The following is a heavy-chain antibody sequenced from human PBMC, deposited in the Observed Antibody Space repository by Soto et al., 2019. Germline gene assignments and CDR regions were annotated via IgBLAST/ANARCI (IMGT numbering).Heavy chain of an antibody. Sequence: ASVKVSCKTSEYTFTGYYLHWVRQAPGQGLEWMGWINPNGGGTIYALKFQGRLTMTRDTSITTAYMELSRLRSDDTAIYYCVSDGDVCSGSDCFRHFKYWGRGTRVTVSS. J-gene: IGHJ4*02. CDR1: EYTFTGYY. D-gene: IGHD5-12*01. CDR3: VSDGDVCSGSDCFRHFKY. CDR2: INPNGGGT. V-gene: IGHV1-2*02.